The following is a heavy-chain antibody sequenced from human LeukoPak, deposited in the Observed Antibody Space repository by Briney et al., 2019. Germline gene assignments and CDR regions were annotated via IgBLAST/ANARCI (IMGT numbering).Heavy chain of an antibody. D-gene: IGHD3-10*01. V-gene: IGHV3-23*01. CDR1: GFTFSSYA. CDR2: ISGSGGST. J-gene: IGHJ4*02. Sequence: GGSLRLSCAASGFTFSSYAMSWVRQAPGKGLEWVSAISGSGGSTYYADSVKGRFTISRDNSKNTLYLQMNSLRAEDTAVYYCAKTPSPFTYGSGSYRFIWTFGYWGQGTLVTVSS. CDR3: AKTPSPFTYGSGSYRFIWTFGY.